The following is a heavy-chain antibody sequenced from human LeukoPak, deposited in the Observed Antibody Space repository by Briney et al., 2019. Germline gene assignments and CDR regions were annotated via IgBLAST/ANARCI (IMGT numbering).Heavy chain of an antibody. CDR2: IAYDGSDK. V-gene: IGHV3-30*02. J-gene: IGHJ4*02. D-gene: IGHD6-19*01. CDR1: GFAFSGYG. CDR3: VAMAVAGHFY. Sequence: PGGSLRLSCAASGFAFSGYGMHWVRQAPGKGLEWVTYIAYDGSDKFYADSVRGRFTISRDNSKNTLYVQMNSLRVEDTAVYYCVAMAVAGHFYWGQGTLVTVSS.